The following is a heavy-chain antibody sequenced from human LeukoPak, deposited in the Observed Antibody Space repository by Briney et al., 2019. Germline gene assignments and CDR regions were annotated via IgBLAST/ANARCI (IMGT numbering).Heavy chain of an antibody. CDR2: INAGNGNT. J-gene: IGHJ3*02. CDR3: ARYSGSYRDAFDI. V-gene: IGHV1-3*01. CDR1: GYTFTSYT. Sequence: ASVKVSCKASGYTFTSYTMHWVRQAPGQRLEWMGWINAGNGNTKYSQKFQGRVTITRDTSASTAYMELSSLRSEDTAVYYCARYSGSYRDAFDIWGQGTMVTVSS. D-gene: IGHD1-26*01.